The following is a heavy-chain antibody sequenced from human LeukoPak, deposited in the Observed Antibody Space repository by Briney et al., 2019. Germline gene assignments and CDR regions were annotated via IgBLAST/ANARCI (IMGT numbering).Heavy chain of an antibody. CDR1: GGSISSSSYY. CDR2: IYYSGST. CDR3: ATTGVRNQLRYFDWLPEYYFDY. V-gene: IGHV4-39*01. D-gene: IGHD3-9*01. Sequence: SETLSLTCTVSGGSISSSSYYWGWIRQPPGKGLEWIGSIYYSGSTYYNPSLKSRVTISVDTSKNQFSLKLSSVTAADTAVYYCATTGVRNQLRYFDWLPEYYFDYWGQGTLVTVSS. J-gene: IGHJ4*02.